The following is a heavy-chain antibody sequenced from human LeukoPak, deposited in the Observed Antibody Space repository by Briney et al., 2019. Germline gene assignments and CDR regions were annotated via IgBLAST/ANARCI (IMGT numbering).Heavy chain of an antibody. CDR2: MNPNSGNT. CDR3: ARGPYGGGYYYDSSGYYYVFDY. V-gene: IGHV1-8*03. J-gene: IGHJ4*02. Sequence: ASVKVSCKASGYTFTSYDINWVRQATGRGLEWMGWMNPNSGNTGYAQKFQGRVTITRNTSISTAYMELSSLRSEDTAVYYCARGPYGGGYYYDSSGYYYVFDYWGQGTLVTVSS. CDR1: GYTFTSYD. D-gene: IGHD3-22*01.